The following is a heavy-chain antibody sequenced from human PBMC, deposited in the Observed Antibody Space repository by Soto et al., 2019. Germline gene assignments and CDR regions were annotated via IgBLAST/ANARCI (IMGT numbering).Heavy chain of an antibody. J-gene: IGHJ6*02. V-gene: IGHV4-59*01. CDR3: ARVNYGDYYYGMDV. CDR2: ISYTGSA. CDR1: VGSINYSY. D-gene: IGHD4-17*01. Sequence: QVQLHESGPGLVKPSETLSLTCTVSVGSINYSYWTWIRPPPGKGLEWIGYISYTGSANYNASLKRRLNISVDTSKNQFSLKLSSVTAADTALYYCARVNYGDYYYGMDVWGQGTTVTVSS.